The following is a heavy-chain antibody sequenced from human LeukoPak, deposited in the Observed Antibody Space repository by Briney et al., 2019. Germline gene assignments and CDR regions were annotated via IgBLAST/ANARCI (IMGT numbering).Heavy chain of an antibody. V-gene: IGHV3-30*18. CDR2: ISYDGSNK. J-gene: IGHJ4*02. CDR1: GFTFSSCG. CDR3: AKVVYYYDSSGPEDGIDY. D-gene: IGHD3-22*01. Sequence: PGGSLRLSCAASGFTFSSCGMHWVRQAPGKGLEWVAVISYDGSNKYYADSVKGRFTISRDNSKNTLYLQMNSLRAEDTAVYYCAKVVYYYDSSGPEDGIDYWGQGTLVTVSS.